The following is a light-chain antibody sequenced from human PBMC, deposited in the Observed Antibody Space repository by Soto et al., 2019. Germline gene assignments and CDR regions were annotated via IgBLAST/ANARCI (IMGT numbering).Light chain of an antibody. V-gene: IGLV4-69*01. CDR2: VNSDGSH. J-gene: IGLJ2*01. CDR3: QAWGTGIHV. Sequence: QSVLTQSPSASASLGASVKLTCTLSSGHSRYAIAWHQQQPKKGPRYLMKVNSDGSHFKGDGIPDRFSGSSSGAERYLTISRLQSDDEADYYCQAWGTGIHVFGGGTKLTVL. CDR1: SGHSRYA.